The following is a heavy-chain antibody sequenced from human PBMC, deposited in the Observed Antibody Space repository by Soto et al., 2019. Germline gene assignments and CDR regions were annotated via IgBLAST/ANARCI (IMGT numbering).Heavy chain of an antibody. CDR1: GFTFSSCA. Sequence: GGSLRLSCAASGFTFSSCAMGWVRQAPGKRLEWVSSISDGSHYTYYADSMKGRFTISRDNSKNTLYLQMNSLRAEDTALYYCAKRRDDSGSYFDYWGHGTLVTVSS. CDR2: ISDGSHYT. V-gene: IGHV3-23*01. D-gene: IGHD1-26*01. CDR3: AKRRDDSGSYFDY. J-gene: IGHJ4*01.